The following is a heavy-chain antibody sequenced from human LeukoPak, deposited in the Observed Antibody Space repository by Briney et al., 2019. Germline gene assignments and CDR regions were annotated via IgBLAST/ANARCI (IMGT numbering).Heavy chain of an antibody. V-gene: IGHV4-39*01. D-gene: IGHD3-10*01. J-gene: IGHJ5*02. CDR1: GGPISSSSYY. CDR2: IYYSGST. CDR3: ARNRYYYGSGSYGVPNWFDP. Sequence: SETLSLTCTVSGGPISSSSYYWGWIRQPPGKGLEWIGSIYYSGSTYYNPSLKSRVTISVDTSKNQFSLKLSSVTAADTAVYYCARNRYYYGSGSYGVPNWFDPWGRGTLVTVSP.